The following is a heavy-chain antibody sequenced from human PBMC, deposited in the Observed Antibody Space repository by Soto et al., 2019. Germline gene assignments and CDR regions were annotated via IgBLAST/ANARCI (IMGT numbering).Heavy chain of an antibody. CDR1: GSSIINSAYY. Sequence: PEKLSHTYTVSGSSIINSAYYWAWLRQPPGKGLEWIGNIFYSGRVYYNPSLQGRITMSVDSSRNQFSLQLRSVTAADSAVYYCVSSSIVLMPTACFDPLGGGILVTV. CDR2: IFYSGRV. CDR3: VSSSIVLMPTACFDP. D-gene: IGHD2-8*01. V-gene: IGHV4-39*01. J-gene: IGHJ5*02.